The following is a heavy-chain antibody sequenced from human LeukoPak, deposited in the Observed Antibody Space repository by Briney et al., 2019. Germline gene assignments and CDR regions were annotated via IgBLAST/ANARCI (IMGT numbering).Heavy chain of an antibody. CDR3: ARAHRADFWSGLSANWFDP. CDR2: IYYSGST. J-gene: IGHJ5*02. V-gene: IGHV4-59*01. D-gene: IGHD3-3*01. Sequence: SETLSLTCTVSGGSISSYYWSWIRQPPGKGLEWIGYIYYSGSTIYNPSLKSRVTISVDTSKNQFSLKLSSVTAADTAVYYCARAHRADFWSGLSANWFDPWGQGTLVTVSS. CDR1: GGSISSYY.